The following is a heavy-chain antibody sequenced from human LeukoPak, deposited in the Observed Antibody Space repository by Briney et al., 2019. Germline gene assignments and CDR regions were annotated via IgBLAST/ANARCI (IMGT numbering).Heavy chain of an antibody. CDR1: GGSFSGYY. V-gene: IGHV4-34*01. Sequence: SETLSLTCAVYGGSFSGYYWSWIRQPPGKGLEWIGEINHSGGTNYNPSLKSRVTISVDTSKNQFSLKLSSVTAADTAVYYCARPRGYSYGRGAFDYWGQGTLVTVSS. CDR3: ARPRGYSYGRGAFDY. D-gene: IGHD5-18*01. CDR2: INHSGGT. J-gene: IGHJ4*02.